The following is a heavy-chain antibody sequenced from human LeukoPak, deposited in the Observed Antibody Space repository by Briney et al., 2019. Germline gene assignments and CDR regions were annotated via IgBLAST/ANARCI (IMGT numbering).Heavy chain of an antibody. J-gene: IGHJ4*02. CDR3: ARGRRFLERYDY. CDR1: GGSFSGYY. Sequence: SETLSLTCAVYGGSFSGYYWSWIRQPPGKGLEWIGEINHSGSTNYNPSLKSRVTISVDTSKNQFSLKLSSVTAADTAVYYCARGRRFLERYDYWGQGTLVTVSS. CDR2: INHSGST. V-gene: IGHV4-34*01. D-gene: IGHD3-3*01.